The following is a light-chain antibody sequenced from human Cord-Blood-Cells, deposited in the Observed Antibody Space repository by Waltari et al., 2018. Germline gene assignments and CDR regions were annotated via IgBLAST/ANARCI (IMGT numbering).Light chain of an antibody. CDR3: QVWDSSTAWV. J-gene: IGLJ3*02. CDR1: NIGSKN. CDR2: RDS. Sequence: SYELTQPLSVSVALGQTARITCGGNNIGSKNVHWYQQKPGQAPVLGIYRDSDRRSGIPERFSGSNSGNTATLTISRAQAGDEADYYCQVWDSSTAWVFGGGTKLTVL. V-gene: IGLV3-9*01.